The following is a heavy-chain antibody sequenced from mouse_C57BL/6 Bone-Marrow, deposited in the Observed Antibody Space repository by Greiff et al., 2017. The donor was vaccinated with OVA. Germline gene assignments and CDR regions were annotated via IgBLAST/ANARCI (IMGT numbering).Heavy chain of an antibody. V-gene: IGHV1-81*01. J-gene: IGHJ2*01. Sequence: VQLQQSGAELARPGASVKLSCTASGYTFTSYGISWVKQRTGQGLEWIGEIYPRSGNTYYNEKFKGKATLTADKSSSTAYMVLRSLTSEDSAVYFCSRSYYSNYGYWGQGTTLTVSS. CDR3: SRSYYSNYGY. CDR2: IYPRSGNT. CDR1: GYTFTSYG. D-gene: IGHD2-5*01.